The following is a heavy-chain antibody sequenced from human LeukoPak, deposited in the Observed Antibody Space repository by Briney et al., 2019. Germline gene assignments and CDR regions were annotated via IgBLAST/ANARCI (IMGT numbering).Heavy chain of an antibody. D-gene: IGHD6-13*01. CDR2: ISYDGSNK. Sequence: PGRSLRLSCAAPGFTFSSYGMHWVRQAPGKGLEWVAVISYDGSNKYYGDSVKGRFTISRDNSKNTLYLQMNSLRVEDTAVYYCARGGAHSSSNCDYWGQGTLVTVSS. CDR3: ARGGAHSSSNCDY. CDR1: GFTFSSYG. J-gene: IGHJ4*02. V-gene: IGHV3-30*03.